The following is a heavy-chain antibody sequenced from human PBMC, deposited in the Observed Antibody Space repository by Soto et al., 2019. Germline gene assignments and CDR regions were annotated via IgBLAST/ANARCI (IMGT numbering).Heavy chain of an antibody. CDR2: IWYDGSNK. CDR1: GFTFSSYG. Sequence: QVQLDESGGGVVQPGSSLRRSCAASGFTFSSYGMHWVRQAPGKGLEWVAVIWYDGSNKYYADSVKGRSTISRDNSMHTLYLQLNMRGGVATAVYYCARIPQIAVAGTRFGYFDLWCRGTMVTVSS. CDR3: ARIPQIAVAGTRFGYFDL. D-gene: IGHD6-19*01. V-gene: IGHV3-33*01. J-gene: IGHJ2*01.